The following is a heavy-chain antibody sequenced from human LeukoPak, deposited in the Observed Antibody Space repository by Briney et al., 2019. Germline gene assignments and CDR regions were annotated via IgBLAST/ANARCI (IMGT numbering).Heavy chain of an antibody. CDR3: ARELYYYDSSGYYRT. V-gene: IGHV1-69*04. D-gene: IGHD3-22*01. CDR2: IIPILGIA. J-gene: IGHJ5*02. CDR1: GGTFSSYA. Sequence: ASVKVSCKASGGTFSSYAIGWVRQAPGQGLEWMGRIIPILGIANYAQKFQGRVTITADKSTSTAYMELSSLRSEDTAVYYCARELYYYDSSGYYRTWGQGTLVTVSS.